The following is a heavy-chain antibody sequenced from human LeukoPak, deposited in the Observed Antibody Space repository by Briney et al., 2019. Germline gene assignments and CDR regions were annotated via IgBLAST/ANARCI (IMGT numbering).Heavy chain of an antibody. J-gene: IGHJ4*02. V-gene: IGHV4-59*12. CDR2: IHYSGST. CDR1: GGSISGYY. Sequence: SETLSLTCTVSGGSISGYYWNWIRQPPGKGLEWIGYIHYSGSTNYNPSLESRVTISLDTSKNQFSLKLSSVTAADTAVYYCARDYFDYWGQGTLVTVSS. CDR3: ARDYFDY.